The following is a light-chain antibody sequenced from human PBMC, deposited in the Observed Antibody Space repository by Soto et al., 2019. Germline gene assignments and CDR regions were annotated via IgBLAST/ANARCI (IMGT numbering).Light chain of an antibody. Sequence: EIVLTQSPGTLSLSPGERATLSCRASQSVSNNYLAWYQQKPGQAPRLLIYDASNRATGIPARFSGSGSGTDFTLTISSLEPEDFAVYYCQQRNNWPPVTFGQGTRLEIK. V-gene: IGKV3-11*01. CDR1: QSVSNNY. CDR2: DAS. CDR3: QQRNNWPPVT. J-gene: IGKJ5*01.